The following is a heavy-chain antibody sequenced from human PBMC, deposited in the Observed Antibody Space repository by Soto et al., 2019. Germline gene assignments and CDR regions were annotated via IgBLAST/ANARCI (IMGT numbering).Heavy chain of an antibody. CDR3: ATEDPPRLI. CDR2: ISAYNGNT. Sequence: QVQLVQSGAEVKKPGASVKVSCKASGYTFTSYGISWVRQAPGQGLEWMGWISAYNGNTNYAQKRQGRVTMTPDTSPSTAYMEQRSLRSDDTAVYYCATEDPPRLIWGQGNLVTVSS. J-gene: IGHJ4*02. CDR1: GYTFTSYG. V-gene: IGHV1-18*01.